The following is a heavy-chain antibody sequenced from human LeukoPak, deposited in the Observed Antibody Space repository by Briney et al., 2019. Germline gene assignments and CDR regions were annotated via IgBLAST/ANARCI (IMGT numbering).Heavy chain of an antibody. J-gene: IGHJ4*02. CDR1: GGSFSGYY. Sequence: KPSETLSLTCAVYGGSFSGYYWSWIRQPPGKGLEWMGEINHSGSTNYNPSLKSRVTISVDTSKNQFSLKLSSVTAADTAVYYCARRVRVGATTLIRGRHLDYWGQGPLVTVSS. V-gene: IGHV4-34*01. D-gene: IGHD1-26*01. CDR3: ARRVRVGATTLIRGRHLDY. CDR2: INHSGST.